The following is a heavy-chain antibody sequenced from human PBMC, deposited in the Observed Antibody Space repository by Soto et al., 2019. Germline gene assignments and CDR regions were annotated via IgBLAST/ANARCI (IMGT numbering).Heavy chain of an antibody. CDR3: ARENLMSPYFDF. V-gene: IGHV3-53*01. J-gene: IGHJ4*02. Sequence: GGSPRLSCAASGFTVNTYYMSWVRQAPGKGLEWVSIIYSGGSTYYADSVKGRFTISRDSSKNTLNLQMNSLRAEDTAVYYCARENLMSPYFDFWGQGTLVTVSS. CDR1: GFTVNTYY. CDR2: IYSGGST.